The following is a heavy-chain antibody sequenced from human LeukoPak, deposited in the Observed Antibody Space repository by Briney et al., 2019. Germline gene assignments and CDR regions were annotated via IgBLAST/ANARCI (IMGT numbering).Heavy chain of an antibody. CDR3: ARGSKWPTAQIDY. V-gene: IGHV4-34*01. CDR2: INHSGST. J-gene: IGHJ4*02. Sequence: TSETLSLTCAVYGGSFSGYYWSWIRQPPGKGLEWIGEINHSGSTNYNPPLKSRVTISVDTSKNQFSLKLSSVTAADTAVYYCARGSKWPTAQIDYWGQGTLVTVSS. CDR1: GGSFSGYY. D-gene: IGHD4-11*01.